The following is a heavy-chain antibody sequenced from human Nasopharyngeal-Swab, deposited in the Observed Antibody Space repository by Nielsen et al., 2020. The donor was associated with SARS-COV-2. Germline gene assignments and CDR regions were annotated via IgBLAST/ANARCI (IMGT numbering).Heavy chain of an antibody. Sequence: ASVKVSCKASGYTFTGYYIHWVRQAPGQGLEWMGRINPNSGDTNYAQKFQGRVTMTRDTSISTAYMELSRLRSDDTAVYYCARVYSRSFEYWGQGTQATVSS. V-gene: IGHV1-2*06. CDR2: INPNSGDT. CDR1: GYTFTGYY. J-gene: IGHJ4*02. CDR3: ARVYSRSFEY. D-gene: IGHD6-6*01.